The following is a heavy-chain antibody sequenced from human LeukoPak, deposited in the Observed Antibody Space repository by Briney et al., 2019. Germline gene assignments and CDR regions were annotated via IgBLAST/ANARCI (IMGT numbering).Heavy chain of an antibody. V-gene: IGHV3-30*18. Sequence: GGSPRLSCAASGFTFSSYGMHWVRQAPGKGLEWVAVISYDGSNKYYADSVKGRFTISRDNSKNTLYLQMNSLRAEDTAVYYCAKGPIAAAGEGDYFDYWGQGTLVTVSS. CDR2: ISYDGSNK. J-gene: IGHJ4*02. CDR3: AKGPIAAAGEGDYFDY. CDR1: GFTFSSYG. D-gene: IGHD6-13*01.